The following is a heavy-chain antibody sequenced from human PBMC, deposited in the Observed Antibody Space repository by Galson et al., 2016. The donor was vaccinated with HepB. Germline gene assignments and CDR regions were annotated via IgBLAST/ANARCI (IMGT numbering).Heavy chain of an antibody. CDR1: GFTFDGYA. D-gene: IGHD6-19*01. CDR2: ISWNSDTI. J-gene: IGHJ4*02. Sequence: SLRLSCAASGFTFDGYAMHWVRQVPGKGLEWVSGISWNSDTIGYADSVKGRFTISRDNAKNSLYLQMNSLRTGDTAFYYCAKAPFETSGWFDDWGQGTLVTVSS. V-gene: IGHV3-9*01. CDR3: AKAPFETSGWFDD.